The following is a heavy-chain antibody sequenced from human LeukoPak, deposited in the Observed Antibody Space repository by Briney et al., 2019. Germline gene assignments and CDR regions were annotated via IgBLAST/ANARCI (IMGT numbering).Heavy chain of an antibody. CDR1: GFTFSSYA. J-gene: IGHJ4*02. Sequence: QPGGSLRLSCAASGFTFSSYAMHWVRQAPGKGLEWVAVISYDGSNKYYADSVKGRFTISRDNSKNTLYLQMNSLRAEDTAVYYCAREGVSLIDYWGQGTLVTVSS. CDR2: ISYDGSNK. V-gene: IGHV3-30-3*01. CDR3: AREGVSLIDY.